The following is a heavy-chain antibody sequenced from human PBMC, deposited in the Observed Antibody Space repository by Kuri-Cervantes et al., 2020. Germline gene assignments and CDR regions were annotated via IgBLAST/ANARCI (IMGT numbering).Heavy chain of an antibody. J-gene: IGHJ4*02. Sequence: SETLSLTCTVSGGSISSYYWSWIRQPAGKGLEWIGRIYTSGSTNYNPSLKSRVTISVDKSKNQFSLKLSSVTAADTAFYYCATSPTIVGADHFDYWGQGTLVTVSS. CDR1: GGSISSYY. CDR2: IYTSGST. D-gene: IGHD1-26*01. V-gene: IGHV4-4*07. CDR3: ATSPTIVGADHFDY.